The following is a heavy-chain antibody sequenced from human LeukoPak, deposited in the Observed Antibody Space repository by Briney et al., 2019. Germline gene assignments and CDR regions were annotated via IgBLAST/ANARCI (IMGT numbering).Heavy chain of an antibody. CDR1: GGSISNYY. CDR2: IYYTGST. CDR3: ARDGYYYGMDV. V-gene: IGHV4-59*12. J-gene: IGHJ6*02. Sequence: PSETLSLTCTVSGGSISNYYWSWIRQPPGKGLEWIGYIYYTGSTNYNPSLKSRVTISVDTSKNQFSLKLSSVTAADTAVYYCARDGYYYGMDVWGQGTTVTVSS.